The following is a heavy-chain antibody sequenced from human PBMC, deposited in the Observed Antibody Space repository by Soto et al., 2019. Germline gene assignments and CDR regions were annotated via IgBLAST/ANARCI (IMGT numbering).Heavy chain of an antibody. CDR3: AIDQRDGESYYGYRDH. J-gene: IGHJ5*02. CDR2: ISSSSRNI. Sequence: EVQLVESGGGLVKPGGSLRLSCAASGFTFSVYSVNWVRQAPGKGLEWVSSISSSSRNINYADSGKGRFTISRDNVKNSLYLHRSSLRVEDTAVYYCAIDQRDGESYYGYRDHWGQGTGVTVSP. V-gene: IGHV3-21*01. D-gene: IGHD3-10*01. CDR1: GFTFSVYS.